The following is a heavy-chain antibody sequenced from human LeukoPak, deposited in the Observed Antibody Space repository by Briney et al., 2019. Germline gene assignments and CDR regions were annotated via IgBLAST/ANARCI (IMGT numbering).Heavy chain of an antibody. V-gene: IGHV1-69*13. CDR3: ARGIAAAVQYYFDY. D-gene: IGHD6-13*01. J-gene: IGHJ4*02. CDR2: IIPIFGTA. CDR1: GGTFSSYA. Sequence: AAVKVSCKASGGTFSSYAISWVRQAPGQGLEWMGGIIPIFGTANYAQKFQGRVTITADESTSTAYMELSSLRSEETAVYYCARGIAAAVQYYFDYWGQGTLVTVSS.